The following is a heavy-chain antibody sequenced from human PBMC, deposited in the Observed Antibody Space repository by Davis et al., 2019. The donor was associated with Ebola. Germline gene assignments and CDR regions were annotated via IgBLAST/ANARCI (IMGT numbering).Heavy chain of an antibody. D-gene: IGHD5-18*01. Sequence: PSETLSLTCTVSGGSISSGDYYWSWIRQPPGKGLEWIGYIYYSGSTYYNPSLKSRVTISVDTSKNQFSLKLSSVTAADTAVYYCARDYGYGSNWFDPWGQGTLVTVSS. J-gene: IGHJ5*02. CDR1: GGSISSGDYY. V-gene: IGHV4-30-4*01. CDR3: ARDYGYGSNWFDP. CDR2: IYYSGST.